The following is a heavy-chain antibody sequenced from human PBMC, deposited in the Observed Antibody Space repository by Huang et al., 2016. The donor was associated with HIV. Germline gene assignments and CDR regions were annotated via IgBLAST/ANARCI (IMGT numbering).Heavy chain of an antibody. Sequence: QVQLVQSGAEVKKPGSSVKVSCKASGGTFSSYAISWVPQAPGQGLEWRGGILPICGTANYAQKFQGRVTVTAEESTSTAYMELSSLRSEDTAVYYCARARGYYDSSVSYYFDYWGQGTLVTVSS. CDR2: ILPICGTA. J-gene: IGHJ4*02. CDR3: ARARGYYDSSVSYYFDY. D-gene: IGHD3-22*01. V-gene: IGHV1-69*13. CDR1: GGTFSSYA.